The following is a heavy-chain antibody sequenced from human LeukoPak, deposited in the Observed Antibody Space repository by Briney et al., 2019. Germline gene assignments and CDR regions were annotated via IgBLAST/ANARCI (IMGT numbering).Heavy chain of an antibody. J-gene: IGHJ6*03. Sequence: SETLSLTCTVSGYSINSDYYWAWIRQPPGTGLEWVAGIYHSGTTYYNPSVKSRVIISVDTSKNQFSLKLNSVTAADTAVYYCARAYYYYMDVWGKGTTVSVSS. CDR2: IYHSGTT. CDR1: GYSINSDYY. V-gene: IGHV4-38-2*02. CDR3: ARAYYYYMDV.